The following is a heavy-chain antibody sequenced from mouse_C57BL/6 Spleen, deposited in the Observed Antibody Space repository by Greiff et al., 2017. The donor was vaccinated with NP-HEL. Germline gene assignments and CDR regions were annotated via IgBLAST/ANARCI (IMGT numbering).Heavy chain of an antibody. CDR1: GYTFTSYW. CDR2: IYPGSGNT. J-gene: IGHJ2*01. CDR3: ARTYSNYVDYFDY. D-gene: IGHD2-5*01. V-gene: IGHV1-66*01. Sequence: VQLQQPGAELVKPGASVKLSCKASGYTFTSYWMHWVKQRPGQGLEWIGWIYPGSGNTKYNEKFKGKATLTADTSSSTAYMQLSSLTSEDSAVYYCARTYSNYVDYFDYWGQGTTLTVSS.